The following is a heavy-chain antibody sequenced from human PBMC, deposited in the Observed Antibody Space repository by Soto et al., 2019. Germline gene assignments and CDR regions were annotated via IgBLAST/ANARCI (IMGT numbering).Heavy chain of an antibody. D-gene: IGHD6-6*01. Sequence: ASVKVSCKVSGYTLTELSMHWVRQAPGKGLEWMGGFDPEDGETIYAPKFQGRVTMNEDTSTDTAYMELSSLRSEDTAVYYCATIEARRTTINRFDPWGQGTLVTVSS. CDR1: GYTLTELS. CDR3: ATIEARRTTINRFDP. CDR2: FDPEDGET. V-gene: IGHV1-24*01. J-gene: IGHJ5*02.